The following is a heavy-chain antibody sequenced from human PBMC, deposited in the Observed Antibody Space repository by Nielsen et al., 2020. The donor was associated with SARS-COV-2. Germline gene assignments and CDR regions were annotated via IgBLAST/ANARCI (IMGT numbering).Heavy chain of an antibody. CDR1: GFTFNNYH. Sequence: GESLKISCAASGFTFNNYHMSWVRQAPEKGLEWVSSISGGDDSTYYADSVKGRFTISRDNSKNTLYLEMNSLRADDTAVYYCAKHEGEDWGQGTLVTVSS. V-gene: IGHV3-23*01. J-gene: IGHJ4*02. CDR2: ISGGDDST. D-gene: IGHD3-10*01. CDR3: AKHEGED.